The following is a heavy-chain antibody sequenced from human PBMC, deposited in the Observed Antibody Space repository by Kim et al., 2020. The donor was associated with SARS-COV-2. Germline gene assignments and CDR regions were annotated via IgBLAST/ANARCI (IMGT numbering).Heavy chain of an antibody. Sequence: GGSLRLSCAASGFTFSSYCMHWVRQAPGKGLEWVAVISYDGSNKYYADSVKGRFTISRDNSKNTLYLQMNSLRAEDTAVYYCANSRVSSWHFDYWGQGTLVTVSS. V-gene: IGHV3-30*18. CDR1: GFTFSSYC. CDR2: ISYDGSNK. CDR3: ANSRVSSWHFDY. J-gene: IGHJ4*02. D-gene: IGHD6-13*01.